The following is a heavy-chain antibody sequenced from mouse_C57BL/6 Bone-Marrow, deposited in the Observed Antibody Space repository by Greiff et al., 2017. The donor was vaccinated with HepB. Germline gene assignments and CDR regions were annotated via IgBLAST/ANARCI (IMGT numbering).Heavy chain of an antibody. CDR2: ISSGSSTI. V-gene: IGHV5-17*01. Sequence: EVKLQESGGGLVKPGGSLKLSCAASGFTFSDYGMHWVRQAPEKGLEWVAYISSGSSTIYYADTVKGRFTLSRDNAKNTLFLQMTSLRSEDTAMYYCATMITTDFDYWGQGTTLTVSS. J-gene: IGHJ2*01. D-gene: IGHD2-4*01. CDR3: ATMITTDFDY. CDR1: GFTFSDYG.